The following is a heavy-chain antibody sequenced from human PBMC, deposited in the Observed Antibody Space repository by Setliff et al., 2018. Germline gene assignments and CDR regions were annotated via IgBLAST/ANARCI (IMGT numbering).Heavy chain of an antibody. D-gene: IGHD3-22*01. Sequence: PGGSLRLSCAASGFTFSGSAMHWVRQAPGKGLEWIGRIRNKANIYNTEYAASVKGRFTISRDDSKNSLYLQMNSLKIEDTAVYYCARARDSSGYWDFDYWGQGTLVTVSS. CDR3: ARARDSSGYWDFDY. CDR1: GFTFSGSA. CDR2: IRNKANIYNT. J-gene: IGHJ4*02. V-gene: IGHV3-72*01.